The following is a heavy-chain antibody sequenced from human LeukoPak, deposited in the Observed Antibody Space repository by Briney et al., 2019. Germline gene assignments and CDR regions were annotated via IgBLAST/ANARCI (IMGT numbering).Heavy chain of an antibody. Sequence: GKSLRLSCVASGFTFSSSWMSWVRQGPGKGLEWVSSISSSSSYIYYADSVKGRFTISRDNAKNSLHLQMNSLRAEDTAVYYCARKLWFGEPCCYFDYWGQGTLVTVSS. CDR3: ARKLWFGEPCCYFDY. V-gene: IGHV3-21*01. J-gene: IGHJ4*02. CDR2: ISSSSSYI. D-gene: IGHD3-10*01. CDR1: GFTFSSSW.